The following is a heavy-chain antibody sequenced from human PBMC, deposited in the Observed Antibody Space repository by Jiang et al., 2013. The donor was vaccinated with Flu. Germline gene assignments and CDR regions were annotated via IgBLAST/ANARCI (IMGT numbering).Heavy chain of an antibody. D-gene: IGHD3-10*01. Sequence: PGKGLEWLASIRFDGTSEYYADSVKGRFTISRDNSKNTLHLQMDSLRADDTSVYYCATLRGVPTTLIVDSW. CDR3: ATLRGVPTTLIVDS. CDR2: IRFDGTSE. J-gene: IGHJ5*01. V-gene: IGHV3-30*02.